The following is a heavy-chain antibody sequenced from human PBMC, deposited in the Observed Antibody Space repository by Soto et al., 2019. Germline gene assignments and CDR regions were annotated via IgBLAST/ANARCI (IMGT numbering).Heavy chain of an antibody. D-gene: IGHD2-15*01. J-gene: IGHJ6*03. CDR2: IYYSGST. V-gene: IGHV4-39*01. CDR3: AGVICSGGSCYPLPNYYYYYMDV. Sequence: PSECLSLTCTVSGGSISSTSYYWGWIRQPPGKGLEWIGSIYYSGSTYYNPSLKSRVTISVDTSKNQFSLKLSSVTAADTAVYYCAGVICSGGSCYPLPNYYYYYMDVWGKGTTVTVSS. CDR1: GGSISSTSYY.